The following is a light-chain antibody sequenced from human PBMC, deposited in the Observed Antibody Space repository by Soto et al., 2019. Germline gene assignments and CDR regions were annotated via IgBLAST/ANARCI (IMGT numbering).Light chain of an antibody. CDR1: SSDVGGYNY. J-gene: IGLJ1*01. CDR2: EVS. CDR3: SPDTSRRPPKFV. Sequence: QSVLTQPASVSGSPGQSITISCTGTSSDVGGYNYVSWYQQPPGKAPKLMIYEVSNRPSGVSKRFSCFKAGKKASLTHSGPQGEGGADYFLSPDTSRRPPKFVFGTGTKVTVL. V-gene: IGLV2-14*01.